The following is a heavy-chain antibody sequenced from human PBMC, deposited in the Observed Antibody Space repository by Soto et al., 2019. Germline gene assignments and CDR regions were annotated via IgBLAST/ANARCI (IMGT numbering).Heavy chain of an antibody. CDR1: GFTFSSYD. CDR2: ISGSGGST. CDR3: SKSWGFPNWFDP. Sequence: EVQLLESGGGLVQPGGSLRLSCAASGFTFSSYDMSWVRQAPGKGLEWVSAISGSGGSTYYADSVKGRFTISSDNSKNPLYLQMNSLRAEDTAVYYCSKSWGFPNWFDPWGQGTLVTVSS. J-gene: IGHJ5*02. D-gene: IGHD6-13*01. V-gene: IGHV3-23*01.